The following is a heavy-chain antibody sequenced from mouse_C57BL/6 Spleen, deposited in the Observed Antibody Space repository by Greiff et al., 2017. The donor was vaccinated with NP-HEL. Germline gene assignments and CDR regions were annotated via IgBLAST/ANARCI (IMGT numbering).Heavy chain of an antibody. V-gene: IGHV1-18*01. D-gene: IGHD1-1*01. CDR3: ARYSIYYGSSYRYFDV. Sequence: EVMLVESGPELVKPGASVKIPCKASGYTFTDYNMDWVKQSHGKSLEWIGDINPNNGGTIYNQKFKGKATLTVDKSSSTAYMELRSLTSEDTAVYYCARYSIYYGSSYRYFDVWGTGTTVTVSS. CDR1: GYTFTDYN. CDR2: INPNNGGT. J-gene: IGHJ1*03.